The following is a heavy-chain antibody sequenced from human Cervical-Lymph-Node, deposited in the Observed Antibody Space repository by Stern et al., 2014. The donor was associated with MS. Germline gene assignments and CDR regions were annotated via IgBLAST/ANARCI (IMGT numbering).Heavy chain of an antibody. CDR1: GYTFTSHG. D-gene: IGHD3-22*01. J-gene: IGHJ4*02. CDR3: ARPGYDSTSYYYY. V-gene: IGHV1-18*01. Sequence: QLQSGAEVKKPGASVKVSCRTSGYTFTSHGISWVRQAPGQGLEWMGWISTYNGETKYAQNFQDRFSMTTDTYTSTAYMELRSLRSDDTAVYYCARPGYDSTSYYYYWGQGTLVSVSA. CDR2: ISTYNGET.